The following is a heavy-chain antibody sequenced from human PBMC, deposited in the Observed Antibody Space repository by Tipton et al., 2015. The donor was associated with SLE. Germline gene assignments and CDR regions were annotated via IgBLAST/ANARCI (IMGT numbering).Heavy chain of an antibody. V-gene: IGHV4-39*07. Sequence: TLSLTCTVSGGSISSSSYYWGWIRQPPGKGLEWIGSIYYSGSTYYNPSLKSRVTISVDTSKNQFSLKLSSVTAADTAVYYCARGTALLGRAGGVDYWGQGTLVTVSS. CDR1: GGSISSSSYY. J-gene: IGHJ4*02. D-gene: IGHD2-21*02. CDR3: ARGTALLGRAGGVDY. CDR2: IYYSGST.